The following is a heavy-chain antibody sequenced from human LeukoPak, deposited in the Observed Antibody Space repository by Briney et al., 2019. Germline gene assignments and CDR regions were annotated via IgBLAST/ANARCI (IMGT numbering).Heavy chain of an antibody. CDR1: GGTFSSYA. CDR3: ARRDSYGSGSYSY. J-gene: IGHJ4*02. Sequence: EASVKVSCKASGGTFSSYAISWVRQAPGQGLEWMGRIIPILGIANYAQKFQGRVTITADKSTSTAYMELSSLRSEDTAVYYCARRDSYGSGSYSYWGQGTLVTVSS. D-gene: IGHD3-10*01. CDR2: IIPILGIA. V-gene: IGHV1-69*04.